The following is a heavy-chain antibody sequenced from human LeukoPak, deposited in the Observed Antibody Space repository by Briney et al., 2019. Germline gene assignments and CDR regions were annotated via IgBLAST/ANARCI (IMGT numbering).Heavy chain of an antibody. Sequence: GGSLRLSCAASGFSFSDYAMSWVRQAPGKGLEWVSGFSESFSGSGGKTHSADSVKGRFTISRDNSKKMLYLQMNSLRGDDTAVYFCAKRPNYYDNDGYSYSYFDYWGQGILVTVSS. CDR3: AKRPNYYDNDGYSYSYFDY. CDR2: FSESFSGSGGKT. J-gene: IGHJ4*02. V-gene: IGHV3-23*01. D-gene: IGHD3-22*01. CDR1: GFSFSDYA.